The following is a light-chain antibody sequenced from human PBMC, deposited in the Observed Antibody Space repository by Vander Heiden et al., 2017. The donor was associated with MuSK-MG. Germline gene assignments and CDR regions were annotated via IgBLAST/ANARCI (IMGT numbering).Light chain of an antibody. Sequence: QSALTQPASVSGSPGQSITISCTGTSSDVGSYNLVSWYQQHPGKAPNLLIYDVSKRPSGVSNRFSCSKSGNTASLTTPGLQAEDGADYYWCSHAGSSTFYVFGTGTKVTVL. CDR1: SSDVGSYNL. CDR3: CSHAGSSTFYV. CDR2: DVS. V-gene: IGLV2-23*02. J-gene: IGLJ1*01.